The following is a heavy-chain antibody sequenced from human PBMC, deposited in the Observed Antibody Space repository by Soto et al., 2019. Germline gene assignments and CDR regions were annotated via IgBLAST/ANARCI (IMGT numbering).Heavy chain of an antibody. V-gene: IGHV1-69*13. D-gene: IGHD6-25*01. J-gene: IGHJ3*02. CDR1: GGTFSSYA. CDR3: AIDRVSFQRRGSAVRAFDI. Sequence: SVKVSCKASGGTFSSYAISWVRQAPGQGLEWMGGIIPIFGTANYAQKFQGRVTITADESTSTAYMELSSLRSEDTAVYYCAIDRVSFQRRGSAVRAFDIWRQGTMVTVSS. CDR2: IIPIFGTA.